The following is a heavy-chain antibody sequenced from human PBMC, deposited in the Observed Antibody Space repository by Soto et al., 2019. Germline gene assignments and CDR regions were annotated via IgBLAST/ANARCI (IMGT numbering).Heavy chain of an antibody. CDR2: IYYSGST. CDR3: AIPSPGYSSEIYY. D-gene: IGHD6-25*01. Sequence: SETLSLTCTVSGGSISSSSYYWGWIRQPPGKGLEWIGSIYYSGSTYYNPSLKSRVTISVDTSKNQFSLKLSSVTAADTAVYYCAIPSPGYSSEIYYWGQGTLVTVSS. CDR1: GGSISSSSYY. V-gene: IGHV4-39*01. J-gene: IGHJ4*02.